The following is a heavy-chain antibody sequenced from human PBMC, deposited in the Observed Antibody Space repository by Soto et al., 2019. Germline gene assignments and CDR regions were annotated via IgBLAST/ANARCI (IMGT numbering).Heavy chain of an antibody. CDR1: GYTFTSYG. CDR2: ISAYNGNT. J-gene: IGHJ6*02. Sequence: QVQLVQSGAEVKKPGASVKVSCKASGYTFTSYGISWVRQAPGQGLEWMGWISAYNGNTNYARKLQGRVTMTTDTPTGTAYMELRGLRSDDTAVYYCARDVKYYYGSGSPLNYYYGMDVLGQGTTVTVSS. D-gene: IGHD3-10*01. V-gene: IGHV1-18*01. CDR3: ARDVKYYYGSGSPLNYYYGMDV.